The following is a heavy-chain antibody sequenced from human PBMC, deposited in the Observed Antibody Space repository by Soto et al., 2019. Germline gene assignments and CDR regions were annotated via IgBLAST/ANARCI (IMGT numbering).Heavy chain of an antibody. V-gene: IGHV3-9*01. CDR3: AKDNGGVWSLLRGGSYAYFGMAV. CDR2: ISWDSATI. Sequence: PGGSLRLSCAASGFTFGDHAMHWVRQVPGRGLEWVSGISWDSATIDYGDSVKGRFTISRDNAKNSLYLQMDSLRPEDTAFYFCAKDNGGVWSLLRGGSYAYFGMAVWGQGTSVTGS. J-gene: IGHJ6*02. CDR1: GFTFGDHA. D-gene: IGHD3-10*01.